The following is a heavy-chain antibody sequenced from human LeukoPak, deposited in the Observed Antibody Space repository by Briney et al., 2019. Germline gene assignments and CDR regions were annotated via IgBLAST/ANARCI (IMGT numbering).Heavy chain of an antibody. D-gene: IGHD4-11*01. Sequence: GTSLRLSCEASGFTFSHFGMHWVRQAPREGVEGVAVIWSDATYQYYADPVKGRFTISRDNYKRTVSLDVKSLRVEDTAVYYCAKDAQREFDYRNSLEHWGQGSLVIVSS. V-gene: IGHV3-33*06. J-gene: IGHJ5*02. CDR1: GFTFSHFG. CDR2: IWSDATYQ. CDR3: AKDAQREFDYRNSLEH.